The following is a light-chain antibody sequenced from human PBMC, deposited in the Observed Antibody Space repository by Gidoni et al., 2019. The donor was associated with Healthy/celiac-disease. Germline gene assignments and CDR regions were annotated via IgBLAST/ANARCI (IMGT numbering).Light chain of an antibody. CDR3: QQSYSTHRT. Sequence: IQMTQSPSSLSASVGDRVTITCRASQSISSYLNWYQQKPGKAPKLLIYAASSLQSGVPSRFSGSGSGTDFTLNISSLQPEDFATYYCQQSYSTHRTFGQGTKVEIK. CDR1: QSISSY. CDR2: AAS. V-gene: IGKV1-39*01. J-gene: IGKJ1*01.